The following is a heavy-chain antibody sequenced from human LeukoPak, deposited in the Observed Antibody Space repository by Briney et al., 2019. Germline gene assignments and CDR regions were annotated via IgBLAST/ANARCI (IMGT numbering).Heavy chain of an antibody. D-gene: IGHD3-9*01. V-gene: IGHV3-23*01. J-gene: IGHJ4*02. CDR3: AKDVFELYDIYDH. CDR2: ISGNGGST. Sequence: PGGSLRLSCTASGFTFSNYAMSWVRQAPGKGLEWVSAISGNGGSTFDADSVKGRFTISRDNSKNTLYLQMNSLRAEDTAIYYCAKDVFELYDIYDHRGQGTLVTVSS. CDR1: GFTFSNYA.